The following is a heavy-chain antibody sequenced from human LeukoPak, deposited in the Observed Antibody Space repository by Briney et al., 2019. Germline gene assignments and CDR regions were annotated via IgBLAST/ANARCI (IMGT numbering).Heavy chain of an antibody. V-gene: IGHV1-18*01. CDR3: AKTNDFLTGYPCQDY. CDR2: ISAYNGNT. Sequence: ASVKVSCKASGYTFTSYGISWVRQAPGQGLEWMGWISAYNGNTNYAQKLQGRVTMTTDTSTSTAYMELRSLRSDDTAVYYCAKTNDFLTGYPCQDYGGQGPLVTVSS. D-gene: IGHD3-9*01. CDR1: GYTFTSYG. J-gene: IGHJ4*02.